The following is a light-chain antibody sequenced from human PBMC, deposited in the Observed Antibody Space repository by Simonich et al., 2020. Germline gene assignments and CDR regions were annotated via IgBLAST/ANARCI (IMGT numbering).Light chain of an antibody. J-gene: IGKJ5*01. CDR3: QQYDNLPIT. V-gene: IGKV1-33*01. CDR2: DAT. CDR1: QNISNQ. Sequence: TINCQAIQNISNQLKCAQQKPAKAPKHLIYDATNLETGVPSRFSGSGSGTDFTFTISSLQPEDIATYYCQQYDNLPITFGQGTRLEIK.